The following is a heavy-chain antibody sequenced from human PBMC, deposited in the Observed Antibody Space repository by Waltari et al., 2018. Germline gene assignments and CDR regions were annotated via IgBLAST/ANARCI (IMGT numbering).Heavy chain of an antibody. CDR1: GFSLGTSG. J-gene: IGHJ4*02. CDR3: AKDAFGNTYLDH. V-gene: IGHV3-30*19. CDR2: IFFGGGDS. D-gene: IGHD3-10*01. Sequence: QIQLVESGGGVVQPGMSLRPSCEASGFSLGTSGMHWVRQAPGKGLEWVALIFFGGGDSFYADSVRGRFTISRDNSKNTLYLDINSLRLDDTAIYYCAKDAFGNTYLDHWGQGTLVTVSS.